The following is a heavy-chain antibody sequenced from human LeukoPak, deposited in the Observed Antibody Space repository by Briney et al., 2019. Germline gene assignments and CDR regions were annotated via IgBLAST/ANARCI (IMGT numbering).Heavy chain of an antibody. CDR3: ARGEILGYCSSTSCQDAFDI. J-gene: IGHJ3*02. CDR2: IYYSGST. D-gene: IGHD2-2*01. CDR1: GGSISSSSYY. Sequence: SSETLSLICTVSGGSISSSSYYWGWIRQPPGKGLEWIGSIYYSGSTYYNPSLKSRVTISVDTSKNQFSLKLSSVTAADTAVYYCARGEILGYCSSTSCQDAFDIWGQGTMVTVSS. V-gene: IGHV4-39*07.